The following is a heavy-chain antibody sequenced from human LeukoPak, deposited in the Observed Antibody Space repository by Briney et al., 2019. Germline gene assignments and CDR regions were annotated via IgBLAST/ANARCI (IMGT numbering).Heavy chain of an antibody. CDR3: ARGATYALEDY. V-gene: IGHV3-21*01. D-gene: IGHD2-2*01. CDR2: ISGSSSYI. Sequence: GGSLRLSCVASEFTFSNYIMNWVRQAPGKGLEWVSSISGSSSYIYYADSLKGRFTISRDNAKNSLYLQMNSLRAEDTAVYYCARGATYALEDYWGQGTLVTVSS. J-gene: IGHJ4*02. CDR1: EFTFSNYI.